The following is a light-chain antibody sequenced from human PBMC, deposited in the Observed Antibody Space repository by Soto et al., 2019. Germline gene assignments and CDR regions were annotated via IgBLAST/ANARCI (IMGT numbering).Light chain of an antibody. CDR3: CSYAGSTTRVQ. CDR1: SSDVDTYKY. Sequence: QSVLTQPASVSGSPGQSITISCTGTSSDVDTYKYVSWYQQHPGKAPKLMIYEVSYRPSGVSDRFSGSKSGNTASLTISGLQAEDEADYYCCSYAGSTTRVQFGGGTQLTVL. CDR2: EVS. J-gene: IGLJ2*01. V-gene: IGLV2-14*01.